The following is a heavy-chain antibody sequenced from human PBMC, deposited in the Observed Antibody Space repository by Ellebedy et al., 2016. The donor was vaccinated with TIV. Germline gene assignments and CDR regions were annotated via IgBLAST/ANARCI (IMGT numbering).Heavy chain of an antibody. CDR1: GFDVSNTY. J-gene: IGHJ4*02. D-gene: IGHD3/OR15-3a*01. V-gene: IGHV3-53*01. CDR2: IYSGGST. Sequence: GESLKISCAASGFDVSNTYMTWVRQAPGKGLEWVSLIYSGGSTHYADSVKGRFTISRDNSKNTLYLQMNSLRDEDTAVYFCARRSTDFAFDSWGQGTLVTVSS. CDR3: ARRSTDFAFDS.